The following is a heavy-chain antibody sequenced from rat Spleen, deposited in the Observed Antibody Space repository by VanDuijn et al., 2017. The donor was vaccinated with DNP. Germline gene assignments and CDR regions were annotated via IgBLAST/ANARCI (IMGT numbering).Heavy chain of an antibody. Sequence: EVHLVESGGGLVQPGRSMKLSCAASGFTFSDFPMAWVRQTPTKGLEWFATISANGGNTYYRDSVKGRFTISRDNAKSTLYLQMDSLRSQETATYYCTRRGIRGKNYFDYWGQGVMVTVSS. V-gene: IGHV5-46*01. J-gene: IGHJ2*01. D-gene: IGHD4-5*01. CDR2: ISANGGNT. CDR1: GFTFSDFP. CDR3: TRRGIRGKNYFDY.